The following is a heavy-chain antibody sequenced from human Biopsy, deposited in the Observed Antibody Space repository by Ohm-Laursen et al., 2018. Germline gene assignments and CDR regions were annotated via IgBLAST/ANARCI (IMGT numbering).Heavy chain of an antibody. CDR3: ATPFQYYDSWGGYPPFDH. D-gene: IGHD3-3*01. V-gene: IGHV1-69*17. J-gene: IGHJ4*02. Sequence: SSVKVSCKASGGSFSDYGLSWVRQAPGEGLEWMGGIIAVSGLVNYAPKFQGRVSITADKSTTTAYMELSNLKSEDTAVYYCATPFQYYDSWGGYPPFDHWGQGTLVTVSS. CDR1: GGSFSDYG. CDR2: IIAVSGLV.